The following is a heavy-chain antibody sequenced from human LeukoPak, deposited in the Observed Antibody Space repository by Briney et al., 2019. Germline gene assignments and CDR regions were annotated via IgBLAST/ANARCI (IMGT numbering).Heavy chain of an antibody. CDR2: IIPIFGTA. Sequence: ASVKVSCKASGGTFSSYAISWVRQAPGQGLEWMGGIIPIFGTANYAQKFQGRVTITADESTSTAYMELSSLRSEDTAVYYCPKMGIVVERNYYYGMDVWGQGTTVTVSS. D-gene: IGHD2-15*01. CDR1: GGTFSSYA. J-gene: IGHJ6*02. CDR3: PKMGIVVERNYYYGMDV. V-gene: IGHV1-69*01.